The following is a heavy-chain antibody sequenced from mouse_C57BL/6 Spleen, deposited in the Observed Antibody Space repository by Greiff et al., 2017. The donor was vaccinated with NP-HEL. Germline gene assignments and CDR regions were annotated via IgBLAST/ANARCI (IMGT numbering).Heavy chain of an antibody. CDR2: IDPETGGT. CDR3: TRGLRRDYAMDY. CDR1: GYTFTDYE. D-gene: IGHD2-4*01. Sequence: VQLQQSGAELVRPGASVTLSCKASGYTFTDYEMHWVKQTPVLGLEWIGAIDPETGGTAYNQKFKGKAILTADKSSSTAYMELRSLTSEDSAVYYCTRGLRRDYAMDYWGQGTSVTVSS. V-gene: IGHV1-15*01. J-gene: IGHJ4*01.